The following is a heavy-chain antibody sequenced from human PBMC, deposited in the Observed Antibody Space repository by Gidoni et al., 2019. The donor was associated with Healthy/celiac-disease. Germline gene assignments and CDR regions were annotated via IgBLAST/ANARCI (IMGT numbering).Heavy chain of an antibody. V-gene: IGHV3-48*01. Sequence: APGKGLEWVSYISSSSSTIYYADSVKGRFTISRDNAKNSLYLQMNSLRAEDTAVYYCAREMYTAMVTDPFDIWGQGTMVTVSS. CDR3: AREMYTAMVTDPFDI. D-gene: IGHD5-18*01. CDR2: ISSSSSTI. J-gene: IGHJ3*02.